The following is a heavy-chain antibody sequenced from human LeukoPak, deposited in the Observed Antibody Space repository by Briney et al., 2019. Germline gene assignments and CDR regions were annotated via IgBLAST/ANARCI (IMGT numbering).Heavy chain of an antibody. Sequence: SGGSLRLSCAVSGFTFSHYSMNWVRQAPGKGLEWVSSISGNSNSIYYADSVKGRFTVSRDNAKNSLFLRMNSLRVEDTAVYYCARGVPQQCWFDPWGQGTLVTVSS. D-gene: IGHD6-13*01. CDR3: ARGVPQQCWFDP. CDR1: GFTFSHYS. J-gene: IGHJ5*02. CDR2: ISGNSNSI. V-gene: IGHV3-21*01.